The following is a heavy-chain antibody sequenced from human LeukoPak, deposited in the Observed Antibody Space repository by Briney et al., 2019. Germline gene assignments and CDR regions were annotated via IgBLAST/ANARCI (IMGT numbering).Heavy chain of an antibody. CDR3: ARRIYRGQFDY. CDR1: GGSISSYY. J-gene: IGHJ4*02. Sequence: SETLSLTCTVSGGSISSYYWSWIRQPPGKGLEWIGYVYFSGNTNYNPSLKSRVTISVDTSKNQFSLKLNSVTAADTAVYYCARRIYRGQFDYWGQGTLVSVSS. D-gene: IGHD5-12*01. V-gene: IGHV4-59*01. CDR2: VYFSGNT.